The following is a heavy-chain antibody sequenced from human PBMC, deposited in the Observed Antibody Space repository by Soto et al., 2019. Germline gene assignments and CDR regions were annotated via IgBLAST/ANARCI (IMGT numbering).Heavy chain of an antibody. CDR2: IHHSGSI. D-gene: IGHD2-21*02. J-gene: IGHJ6*02. CDR1: GDSISSDYYH. CDR3: AREDDGGDSLDV. Sequence: SETLSLTCTVSGDSISSDYYHWTWIRQSPGKGLEWIGYIHHSGSILYNTSSKSRVTISVDTSKKQFSLHLTSVTAVDTAVYFCAREDDGGDSLDVWGQGTTVTVSS. V-gene: IGHV4-30-4*08.